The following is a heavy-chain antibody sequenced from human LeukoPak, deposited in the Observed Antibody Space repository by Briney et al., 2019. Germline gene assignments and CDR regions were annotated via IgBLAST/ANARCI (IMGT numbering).Heavy chain of an antibody. J-gene: IGHJ4*02. CDR2: INLSGGST. CDR3: ARGPPLIVVVVAASFDY. CDR1: GYTFTGYY. Sequence: GASVKVSCKASGYTFTGYYMHWVRQAPGQGLEWMGIINLSGGSTSYAQKFQGRVTMTRDTSTSTVYMELSSLRSEDTAVYYCARGPPLIVVVVAASFDYWGQGTLVTVSS. D-gene: IGHD2-15*01. V-gene: IGHV1-46*01.